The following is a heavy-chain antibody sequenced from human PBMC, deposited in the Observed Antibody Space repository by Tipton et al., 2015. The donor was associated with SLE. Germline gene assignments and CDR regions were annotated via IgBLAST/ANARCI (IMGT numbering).Heavy chain of an antibody. Sequence: LRLSCTVSGGFIGRSTYYWSWIRQFPGKGLEWIGYIHDSGSTYYNPSLQSRANISPGTSASQFSLHLTSVTAADTAVYYCARDRDIVLEPVPIPPAFDIWGQGTMVTVSS. J-gene: IGHJ3*02. D-gene: IGHD2-2*02. V-gene: IGHV4-31*02. CDR3: ARDRDIVLEPVPIPPAFDI. CDR1: GGFIGRSTYY. CDR2: IHDSGST.